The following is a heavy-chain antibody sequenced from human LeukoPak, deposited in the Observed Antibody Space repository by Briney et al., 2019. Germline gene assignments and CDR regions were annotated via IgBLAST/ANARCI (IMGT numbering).Heavy chain of an antibody. CDR3: AKGLEEWLEYYFDY. Sequence: GRSLRLSCVASGFTFDDYAMHWVRQAPGKGLEWVSGISWNSGSIGYADSVKGRFTISRDNAKNSLYLQMNSLRAEDMALYYCAKGLEEWLEYYFDYWGQGTLVTVSS. CDR1: GFTFDDYA. D-gene: IGHD6-19*01. J-gene: IGHJ4*02. V-gene: IGHV3-9*03. CDR2: ISWNSGSI.